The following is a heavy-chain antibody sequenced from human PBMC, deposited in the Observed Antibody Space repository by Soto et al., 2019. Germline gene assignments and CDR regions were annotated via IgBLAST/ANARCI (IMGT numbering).Heavy chain of an antibody. J-gene: IGHJ5*02. CDR3: AKDGGYSSGRYGA. Sequence: EVQLVEYGGGLVQPGRSLRLSCAASGFTFDDYAMHWVRQAPGKGLEWVSGISWNSGSIGYADSVKGRFTSSRDNAKNSLYLQMNILRAEDTALYYCAKDGGYSSGRYGAWGQGTLVTVSS. D-gene: IGHD6-19*01. CDR1: GFTFDDYA. CDR2: ISWNSGSI. V-gene: IGHV3-9*01.